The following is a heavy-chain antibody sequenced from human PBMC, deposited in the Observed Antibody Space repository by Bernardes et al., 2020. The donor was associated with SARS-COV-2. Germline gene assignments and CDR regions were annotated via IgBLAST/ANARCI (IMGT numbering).Heavy chain of an antibody. D-gene: IGHD2-2*01. J-gene: IGHJ6*03. CDR2: INHSGST. V-gene: IGHV4-34*01. CDR1: GGSFSGYY. CDR3: ARGYCSSTSCYSLGYYMDV. Sequence: SETLSLTCAVYGGSFSGYYWSWIRQPPGKGLEWIGEINHSGSTNYNPSLKSRVTISVDTSKNQFSLKLSSVTAADTAVYYCARGYCSSTSCYSLGYYMDVWGKGTTVTVSS.